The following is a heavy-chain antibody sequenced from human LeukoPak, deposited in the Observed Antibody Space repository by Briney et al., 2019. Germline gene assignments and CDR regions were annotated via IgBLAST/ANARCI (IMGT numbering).Heavy chain of an antibody. J-gene: IGHJ4*02. V-gene: IGHV3-23*01. CDR3: ARVWELEYSSDY. D-gene: IGHD6-6*01. CDR2: ISGSGGST. Sequence: GGSLRLSCAASGFTFSSYAMSWVRQAPGKGLEWVSAISGSGGSTYYADSVKGRFTISRDNAKNSLYLQMNSLRAEDTAVYYCARVWELEYSSDYWGQGTLVTVSS. CDR1: GFTFSSYA.